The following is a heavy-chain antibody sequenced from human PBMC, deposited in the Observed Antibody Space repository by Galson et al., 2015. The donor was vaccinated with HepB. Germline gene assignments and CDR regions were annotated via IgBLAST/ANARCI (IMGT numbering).Heavy chain of an antibody. CDR1: GDTFNIYV. Sequence: SVKVSCTASGDTFNIYVISWVRQAPGQGLEWMGGIIPIFNRTNYAQKFQDRVTITADESTSTAYMELRSRRSDDTAVYYCARDPDQDIVVVGGMDVWGQGTTVTVSS. J-gene: IGHJ6*02. CDR2: IIPIFNRT. CDR3: ARDPDQDIVVVGGMDV. D-gene: IGHD2-2*01. V-gene: IGHV1-69*13.